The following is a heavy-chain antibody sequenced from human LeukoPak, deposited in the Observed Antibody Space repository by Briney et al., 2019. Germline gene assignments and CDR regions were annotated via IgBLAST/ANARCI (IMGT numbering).Heavy chain of an antibody. CDR3: ARLVGATTGEGFDY. Sequence: SETLSLTCIVSGGAISSYYWSWIRQPPGKGLEWIGYIHYSGSTNYNPSLKSRVTISGNTSKNQFSLKLSSVTAADTAVYYCARLVGATTGEGFDYWGQGTLVTVSS. CDR2: IHYSGST. D-gene: IGHD1-26*01. J-gene: IGHJ4*02. CDR1: GGAISSYY. V-gene: IGHV4-59*01.